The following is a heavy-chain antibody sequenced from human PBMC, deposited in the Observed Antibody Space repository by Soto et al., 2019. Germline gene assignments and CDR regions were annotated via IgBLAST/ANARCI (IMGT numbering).Heavy chain of an antibody. CDR2: INAHSGGT. Sequence: ASVKVSCKASGFSFTGYYIHWLRQAPGQGLEWMGWINAHSGGTEYAQKFQGRVTLTRDTSIATAYLSLTSLTSDDTALYYCAKDLTRQLAYWLDPWGQGTQVTVSS. D-gene: IGHD6-6*01. J-gene: IGHJ5*02. V-gene: IGHV1-2*02. CDR3: AKDLTRQLAYWLDP. CDR1: GFSFTGYY.